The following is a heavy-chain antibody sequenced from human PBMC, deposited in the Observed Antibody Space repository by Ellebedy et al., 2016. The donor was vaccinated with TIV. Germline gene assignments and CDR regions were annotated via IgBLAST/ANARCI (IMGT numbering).Heavy chain of an antibody. V-gene: IGHV3-53*01. D-gene: IGHD5-18*01. CDR1: GFNVSGNY. Sequence: PGGSLRLSCAVSGFNVSGNYMTWVRQAPGKGLECVSIIYGGDKTYYADSVRGRFTTSRENSRNTLYLQMSSLRAEDTAVYYCVRSGPTVNTHFDFWGQGTLVTVSS. CDR3: VRSGPTVNTHFDF. CDR2: IYGGDKT. J-gene: IGHJ4*02.